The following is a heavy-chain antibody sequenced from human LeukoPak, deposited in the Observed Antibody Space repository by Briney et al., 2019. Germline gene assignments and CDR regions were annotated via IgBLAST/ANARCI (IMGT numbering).Heavy chain of an antibody. CDR3: VRRAGGYSHPYDY. CDR2: IYSGGGT. J-gene: IGHJ4*02. CDR1: GFIFSDYY. D-gene: IGHD4-23*01. Sequence: GGSLRLSCAASGFIFSDYYMAWIRQAPGKGLEWVSLIYSGGGTYYADSVRGRFTISRDDSKNTLYLQMNSLRAEDTAVYYCVRRAGGYSHPYDYWGQGTLVTVSS. V-gene: IGHV3-53*01.